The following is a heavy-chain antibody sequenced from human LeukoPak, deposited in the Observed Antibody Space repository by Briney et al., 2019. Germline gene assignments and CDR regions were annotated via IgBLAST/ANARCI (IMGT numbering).Heavy chain of an antibody. D-gene: IGHD3-22*01. CDR3: TRSLGYSDTEEIYFQH. Sequence: ASVKVSCKASGYTFTGYYIHWVRQAPGQGLEWMGWINPKSGGTNYAQKFQGRVTTTRDTSITTVFMELSRLRPDDTAVYYCTRSLGYSDTEEIYFQHWGQGTLVTVSS. CDR2: INPKSGGT. J-gene: IGHJ1*01. V-gene: IGHV1-2*02. CDR1: GYTFTGYY.